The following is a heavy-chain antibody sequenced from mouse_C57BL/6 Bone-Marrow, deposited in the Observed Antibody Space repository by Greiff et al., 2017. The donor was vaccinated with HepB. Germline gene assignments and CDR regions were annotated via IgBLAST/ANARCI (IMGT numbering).Heavy chain of an antibody. CDR1: GFSLTSYG. D-gene: IGHD2-3*01. CDR2: IWSGGST. CDR3: ARGPDDGYYVGLYAMDY. Sequence: VQLQQSGPGLVQPSQSLSITCTVSGFSLTSYGVHWVRQSPGKGLEWLGVIWSGGSTDYNAAFISRLSISKDNSKSQVFFKMNSLQADDTAIYYCARGPDDGYYVGLYAMDYWGQGTSVTVSS. J-gene: IGHJ4*01. V-gene: IGHV2-2*01.